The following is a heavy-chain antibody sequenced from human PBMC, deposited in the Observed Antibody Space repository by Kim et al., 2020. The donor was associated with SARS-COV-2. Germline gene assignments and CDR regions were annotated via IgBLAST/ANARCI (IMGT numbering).Heavy chain of an antibody. Sequence: GGSLRLSCAASGFTFSSYAMHWVRQAPGKGLEWVAVISYDGSNKYYADSVKGRFTISRDNSKNTLYLQMNSLRAEDTAVYYCARENWAYDAFDIWGQGT. CDR3: ARENWAYDAFDI. J-gene: IGHJ3*02. CDR2: ISYDGSNK. D-gene: IGHD7-27*01. V-gene: IGHV3-30*04. CDR1: GFTFSSYA.